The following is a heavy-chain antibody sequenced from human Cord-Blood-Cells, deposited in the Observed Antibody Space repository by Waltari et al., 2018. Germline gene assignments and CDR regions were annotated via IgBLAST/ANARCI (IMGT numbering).Heavy chain of an antibody. J-gene: IGHJ5*02. CDR3: IAARPDNWFDP. CDR1: GAPLSRRGSY. Sequence: QVQLQESGPGLVRPSQTLSLTCTVPGAPLSRRGSYWSWIRQPPGKGLEWIGYIYSSGSTYYNPSLKSRVTISVETSKNQFSLKLSSVTAADTAVYYCIAARPDNWFDPWGQGTLVTVSS. CDR2: IYSSGST. D-gene: IGHD6-6*01. V-gene: IGHV4-31*03.